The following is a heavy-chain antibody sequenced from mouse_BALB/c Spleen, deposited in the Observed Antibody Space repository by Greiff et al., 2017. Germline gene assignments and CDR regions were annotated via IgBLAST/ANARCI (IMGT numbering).Heavy chain of an antibody. D-gene: IGHD1-1*01. CDR1: GYTFTDYA. Sequence: QVQLQQSGAELVRPGVSVKISCKGSGYTFTDYAMHWVKQRPGQGLEWIGEINPSNGGTNFNEKFKSKATLTVDKSSSTAYMQLSSLTSEDSAVYYCTREGYYYGSSSWFAYWGQGTLVTVSA. CDR3: TREGYYYGSSSWFAY. V-gene: IGHV1S81*02. J-gene: IGHJ3*01. CDR2: INPSNGGT.